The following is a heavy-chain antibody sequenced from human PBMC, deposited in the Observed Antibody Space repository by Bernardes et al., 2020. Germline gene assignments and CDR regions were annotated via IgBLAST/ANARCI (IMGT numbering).Heavy chain of an antibody. Sequence: SETLSLTCAVYGGSFSGYYWSWIRQPPGKGLEWIGEINHSGSTNYNPSLKSRVTITVDTPKNQFSLKLSSVTAADTAVYYCARGPNRVAFPYYDYGMDVWGQGTTVTVSS. CDR2: INHSGST. CDR1: GGSFSGYY. J-gene: IGHJ6*02. D-gene: IGHD2-15*01. CDR3: ARGPNRVAFPYYDYGMDV. V-gene: IGHV4-34*01.